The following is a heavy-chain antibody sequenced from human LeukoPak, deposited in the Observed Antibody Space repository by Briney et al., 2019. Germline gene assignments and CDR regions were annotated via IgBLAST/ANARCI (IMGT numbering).Heavy chain of an antibody. CDR3: AKDGPYSSSWYPDH. V-gene: IGHV3-23*01. D-gene: IGHD6-13*01. J-gene: IGHJ4*02. Sequence: GGSLRLSCAASGFTFSSYAISWVRQAPGKGLEWVSAISGSGGSIYYADSVKGRFTMSRDNSKNTLYLQMNSLRAEDTAVYYCAKDGPYSSSWYPDHWGQGTLVTVSS. CDR1: GFTFSSYA. CDR2: ISGSGGSI.